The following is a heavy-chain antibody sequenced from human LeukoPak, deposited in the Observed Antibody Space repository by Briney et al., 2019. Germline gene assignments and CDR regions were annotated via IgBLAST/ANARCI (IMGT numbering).Heavy chain of an antibody. CDR3: ARVGSDSYGYSYFDY. CDR1: GGSISSGDYY. D-gene: IGHD5-18*01. Sequence: SETLSLTCNVSGGSISSGDYYWSWIRQPPGKGLEWIGYRYYSGSTYYNPSLKSRIIISIDTSKNQFSLKLTSVTAADTAVYYCARVGSDSYGYSYFDYWGQGTLVTVSS. V-gene: IGHV4-30-4*01. J-gene: IGHJ4*02. CDR2: RYYSGST.